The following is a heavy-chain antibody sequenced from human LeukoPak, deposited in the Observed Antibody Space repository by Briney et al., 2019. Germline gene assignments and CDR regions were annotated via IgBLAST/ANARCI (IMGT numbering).Heavy chain of an antibody. J-gene: IGHJ4*02. V-gene: IGHV4-59*01. D-gene: IGHD7-27*01. CDR1: GGSISSYY. CDR2: IYYSGST. CDR3: ARDSFQLGIDY. Sequence: SETLSLTCTVSGGSISSYYWSWIRQPPGKGLEGIGYIYYSGSTNYNPSLKSRVTISVDTSKYHCSLKLSSVTAADTAVYYCARDSFQLGIDYWGQGTLVTVSS.